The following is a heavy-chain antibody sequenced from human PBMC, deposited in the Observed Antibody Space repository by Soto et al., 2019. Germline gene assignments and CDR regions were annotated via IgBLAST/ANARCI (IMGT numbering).Heavy chain of an antibody. D-gene: IGHD7-27*01. J-gene: IGHJ6*02. Sequence: QVQLVQSGAEVKKPGTSVKVSCKASGGTFSIYAISWVRQAPGQGLEWMGGIIPIFGTANYAQKFQGRVTITADESTSTAYMELSSLRSEDTAVYYCARDWGLGGATNYYYDMDVWGQGTTVTVSS. CDR3: ARDWGLGGATNYYYDMDV. V-gene: IGHV1-69*01. CDR1: GGTFSIYA. CDR2: IIPIFGTA.